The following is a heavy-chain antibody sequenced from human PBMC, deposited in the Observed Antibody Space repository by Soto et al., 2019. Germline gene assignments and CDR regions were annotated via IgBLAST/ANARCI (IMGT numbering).Heavy chain of an antibody. D-gene: IGHD3-10*01. Sequence: GGSLRLSCAASGFTFSNAWMSWVRQAPGKGLEWVGRIKSKTDGGTTDYAAPVKGRFTISRDDSKNTLYLQMNSLKTEDTAVYYCTTDSTLLLWFGETPPYNWFDPWGQGTLVTVSS. CDR2: IKSKTDGGTT. CDR1: GFTFSNAW. CDR3: TTDSTLLLWFGETPPYNWFDP. J-gene: IGHJ5*02. V-gene: IGHV3-15*01.